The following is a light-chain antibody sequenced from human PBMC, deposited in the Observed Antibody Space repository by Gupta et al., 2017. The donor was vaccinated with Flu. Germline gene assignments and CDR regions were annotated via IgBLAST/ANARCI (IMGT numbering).Light chain of an antibody. CDR1: SSNIGSGYD. V-gene: IGLV1-40*01. CDR3: QSYDSSLSGRV. CDR2: INN. Sequence: QSVLTQPPSVSGAPGQTVTIPCTGSSSNIGSGYDVHWYQQLPGTAPKLLIYINNNRPSGVPDRFSGSKSGTSASLVITGLQAEDEADYYCQSYDSSLSGRVFGGGTKLTGL. J-gene: IGLJ2*01.